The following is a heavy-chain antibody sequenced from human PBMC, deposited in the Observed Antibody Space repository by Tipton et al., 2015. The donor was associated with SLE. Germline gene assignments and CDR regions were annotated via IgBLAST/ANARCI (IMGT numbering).Heavy chain of an antibody. D-gene: IGHD6-13*01. J-gene: IGHJ1*01. CDR3: ARVALDSYSSSWSEYFQH. CDR2: IYYSGST. CDR1: GGSVSSGSYY. V-gene: IGHV4-61*01. Sequence: LRLSCTVPGGSVSSGSYYWSWIRQPPGKGLEWIGYIYYSGSTNYNPSLKSRVTISVDTSKNQFSLKLSSVTAADTAVYYCARVALDSYSSSWSEYFQHWGQGTLVTVSS.